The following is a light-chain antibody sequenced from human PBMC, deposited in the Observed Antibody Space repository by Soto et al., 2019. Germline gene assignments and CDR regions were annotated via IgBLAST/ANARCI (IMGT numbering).Light chain of an antibody. J-gene: IGKJ5*01. CDR1: QSISSW. Sequence: DIKMYQSPSTLSASVGDRATITCRASQSISSWLAWYQQKPGKAPKLLIYDASSLESGVPSRFSGSGSGTEFTLTISSLQPDDFATYYCQQYNSYPITFGQGTRLEIK. CDR3: QQYNSYPIT. CDR2: DAS. V-gene: IGKV1-5*01.